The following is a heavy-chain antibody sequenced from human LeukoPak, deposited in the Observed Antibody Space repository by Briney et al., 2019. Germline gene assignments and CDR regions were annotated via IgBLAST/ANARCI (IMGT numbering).Heavy chain of an antibody. CDR3: ARGAQDWGTVYMDV. D-gene: IGHD3-16*01. V-gene: IGHV3-48*01. J-gene: IGHJ6*03. Sequence: GGSLRLSCAASGFTFSSYSMNWVRQAPGKGLEWVSFISRSSSTIYYADSVKGRFTVSRDNAKNSLYLQMNSLRAEDTAVYYCARGAQDWGTVYMDVWGTGTTVTVSS. CDR1: GFTFSSYS. CDR2: ISRSSSTI.